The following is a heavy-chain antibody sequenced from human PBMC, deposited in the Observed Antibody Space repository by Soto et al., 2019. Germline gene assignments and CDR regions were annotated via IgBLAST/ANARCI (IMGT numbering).Heavy chain of an antibody. D-gene: IGHD2-2*01. CDR3: ARLHCHSPTCVRLDP. CDR2: IYYSGTS. CDR1: GGSISDDTYY. V-gene: IGHV4-39*01. Sequence: QLQLQESGPGLVKPSETLSLTCTVSGGSISDDTYYWGWIRQPPGKGLEWIGSIYYSGTSSYSPSLTSRVTLSVDTSKKHLSLSLSSVTAADTPVYYCARLHCHSPTCVRLDPSGQGTLVIVSS. J-gene: IGHJ5*02.